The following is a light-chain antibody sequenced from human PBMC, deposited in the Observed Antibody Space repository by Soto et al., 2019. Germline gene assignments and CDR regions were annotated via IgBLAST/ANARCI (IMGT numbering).Light chain of an antibody. CDR3: CSYAGSYTVV. CDR1: SSDFGGHNF. J-gene: IGLJ2*01. V-gene: IGLV2-11*01. Sequence: QSALTQPRSVSGSPGQSVTISCTGTSSDFGGHNFVSWYQQHPGKAPKLMIYDVNKRPSGVPDRFSGSKSGNTASLTISGLQAEDEADYYCCSYAGSYTVVFGGGTKLTVL. CDR2: DVN.